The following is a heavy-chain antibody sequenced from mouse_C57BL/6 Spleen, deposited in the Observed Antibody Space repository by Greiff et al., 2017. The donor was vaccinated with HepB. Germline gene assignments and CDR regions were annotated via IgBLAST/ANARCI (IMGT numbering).Heavy chain of an antibody. J-gene: IGHJ4*01. CDR2: IDPSDSYT. CDR3: ARRRGYYAMDY. Sequence: QVQLQQPGAELVMPGASVKLSCKASGYTFTSYWMHWVKQRPGQGLAWIGEIDPSDSYTTYNQKFKGKSTLTVDKSSSTAYMQLSSLTSEDSAVYYCARRRGYYAMDYWGQGTSVTVSS. CDR1: GYTFTSYW. V-gene: IGHV1-69*01.